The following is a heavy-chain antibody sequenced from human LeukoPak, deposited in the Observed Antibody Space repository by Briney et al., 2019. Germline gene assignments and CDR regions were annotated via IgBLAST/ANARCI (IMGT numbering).Heavy chain of an antibody. CDR1: GGSIDRNNW. V-gene: IGHV4-4*02. CDR3: ARVPGY. Sequence: SGTLSLTCAVSGGSIDRNNWYSWVRQPPGKGLQWIGEIYHIGSTNYNPSLKSRVTISVDTFKNQFSLRLSSVTAADTAVYYCARVPGYWGQGALVTVSS. CDR2: IYHIGST. J-gene: IGHJ4*02.